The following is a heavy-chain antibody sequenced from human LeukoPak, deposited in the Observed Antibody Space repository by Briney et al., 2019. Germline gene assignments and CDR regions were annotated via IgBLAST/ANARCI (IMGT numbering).Heavy chain of an antibody. CDR1: GGSISSGDYY. D-gene: IGHD3-3*01. V-gene: IGHV4-30-4*08. J-gene: IGHJ4*02. CDR3: ASAKCYDFWSGYDY. Sequence: SQTLSLTCTVSGGSISSGDYYWSWIRQPPGKGLEWIGYIYYSGSTYYNPSLKSRVTISVDTSKNQFSLKLSSVTAADTAVYYCASAKCYDFWSGYDYWGQGTLVTVSS. CDR2: IYYSGST.